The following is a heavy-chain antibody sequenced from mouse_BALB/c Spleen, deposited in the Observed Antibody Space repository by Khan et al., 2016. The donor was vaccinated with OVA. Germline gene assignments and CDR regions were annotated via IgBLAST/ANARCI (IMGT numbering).Heavy chain of an antibody. CDR2: IDPSDRET. D-gene: IGHD2-1*01. Sequence: QVQLQESGPQLVRPGASVKISCKASGYSFTSYWMHWVKQRPGQGLEWIGMIDPSDRETRLNQKFKDKATLTVDKSSSTAYMQLSSPTSEDSAVSYCARRPYGNYGFAYWGQGTLVTVSS. V-gene: IGHV1S126*01. CDR1: GYSFTSYW. J-gene: IGHJ3*01. CDR3: ARRPYGNYGFAY.